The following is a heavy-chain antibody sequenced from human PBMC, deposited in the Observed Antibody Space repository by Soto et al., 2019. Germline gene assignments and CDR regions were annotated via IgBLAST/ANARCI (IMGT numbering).Heavy chain of an antibody. CDR3: ARDFASNIRDY. CDR1: GGTFSSYT. V-gene: IGHV1-69*04. D-gene: IGHD3-3*01. J-gene: IGHJ4*02. CDR2: IIPILGIA. Sequence: GASVKVSCKASGGTFSSYTISWVRQAPGQGLEWLGRIIPILGIANYAQKFQGRVTITADKSTSTAYMELSSLRSEDTAVYYCARDFASNIRDYWGQGTLVTVSS.